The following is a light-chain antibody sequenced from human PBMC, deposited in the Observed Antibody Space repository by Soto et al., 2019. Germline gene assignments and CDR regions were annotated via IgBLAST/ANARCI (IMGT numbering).Light chain of an antibody. V-gene: IGKV3-15*01. J-gene: IGKJ2*01. Sequence: EIVMTQSPATLSLSPGERAALSCRASQSINSELAWYKQKPGQPPRLLIYGASTRATGVPARFTGTESGSEFTLTISGLQSEDFAVYYCQQGHNLPLTFGQGTRLEI. CDR2: GAS. CDR3: QQGHNLPLT. CDR1: QSINSE.